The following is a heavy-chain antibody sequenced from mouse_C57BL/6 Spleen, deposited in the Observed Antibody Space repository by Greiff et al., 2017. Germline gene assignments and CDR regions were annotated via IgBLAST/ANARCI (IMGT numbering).Heavy chain of an antibody. CDR2: IDPETGGT. CDR1: GYTFTDYE. Sequence: QVHVKQSGAELVRPGASVTLSCKASGYTFTDYEMHWVKQTPVHGLEWIGAIDPETGGTAYNQKFKGKAILTADKSSRTAYMELRSLTSEDSAVYYCTRGLITTVVARAMDYWGQGTSVTVSS. D-gene: IGHD1-1*01. V-gene: IGHV1-15*01. CDR3: TRGLITTVVARAMDY. J-gene: IGHJ4*01.